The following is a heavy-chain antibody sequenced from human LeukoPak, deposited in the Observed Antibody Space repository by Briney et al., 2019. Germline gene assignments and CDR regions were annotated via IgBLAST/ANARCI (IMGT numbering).Heavy chain of an antibody. V-gene: IGHV3-23*01. CDR2: ISDTDGST. CDR3: AKDLTPRDSRSWYTDAFDI. Sequence: GGSLRLSCAASGFTFSRYGMTWVRQTPGKGLEWVSTISDTDGSTYYADSVKDRFTISRDNSKNTLYLQMNSLRAEDTAVYYCAKDLTPRDSRSWYTDAFDIWGQGTMVTVSS. J-gene: IGHJ3*02. D-gene: IGHD6-13*01. CDR1: GFTFSRYG.